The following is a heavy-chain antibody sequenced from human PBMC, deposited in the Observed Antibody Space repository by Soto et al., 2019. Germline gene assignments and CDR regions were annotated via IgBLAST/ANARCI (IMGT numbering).Heavy chain of an antibody. CDR2: IYYSGST. CDR3: ARPSGSYLYYFDY. D-gene: IGHD1-26*01. V-gene: IGHV4-39*01. J-gene: IGHJ4*02. CDR1: GGSISSNYYC. Sequence: PSETLSLTCTVSGGSISSNYYCWGWIRQPPGKGLEWIGSIYYSGSTYYNPSLKSRVTISVDTSKNQFSLKLSSVTAADTAVYYCARPSGSYLYYFDYWGQGTLVNVS.